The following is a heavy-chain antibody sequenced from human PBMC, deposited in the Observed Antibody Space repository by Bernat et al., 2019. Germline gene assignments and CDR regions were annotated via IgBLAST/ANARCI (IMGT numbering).Heavy chain of an antibody. CDR1: GFTFSSYA. CDR2: ISSNGGST. J-gene: IGHJ5*02. Sequence: VQLVESGGGLVQPGGSLRLSCSASGFTFSSYAMHWVRQAPGKGLEYVSAISSNGGSTYYAASVKGRFTISSDNSKNTLYLQMNSLRAEDTAVYYCARSNQWLVRWFDPWGQGTLVTVSS. CDR3: ARSNQWLVRWFDP. D-gene: IGHD6-19*01. V-gene: IGHV3-64*04.